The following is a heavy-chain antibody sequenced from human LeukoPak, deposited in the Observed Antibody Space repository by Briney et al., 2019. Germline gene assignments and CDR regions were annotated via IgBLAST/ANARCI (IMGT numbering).Heavy chain of an antibody. J-gene: IGHJ4*02. V-gene: IGHV3-30*18. CDR2: ISYDGSNK. Sequence: TGRAPRLSCAASGFTFSSYGMHWVRQATGKGLEWVAVISYDGSNKYYADSVKGRFTISRDNSKNTLYLQMNSLRAEDTAVYYCAKLTTADYGDYFDYWGQGTLVTVSS. D-gene: IGHD4-17*01. CDR1: GFTFSSYG. CDR3: AKLTTADYGDYFDY.